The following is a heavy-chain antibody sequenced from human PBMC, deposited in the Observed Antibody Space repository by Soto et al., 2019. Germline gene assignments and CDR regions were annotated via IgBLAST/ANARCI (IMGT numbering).Heavy chain of an antibody. J-gene: IGHJ5*02. CDR1: GYTFTSYY. CDR2: INPSGGST. CDR3: ARDPRDTIFGVVIRSWFDP. Sequence: ASVKVSCKASGYTFTSYYMHWVRQAPGQGLEWMGIINPSGGSTSYAQKFQGRVTMTRDTSTSTVYMELSSLRSEDTAVYYCARDPRDTIFGVVIRSWFDPWGQGTLVTVS. D-gene: IGHD3-3*01. V-gene: IGHV1-46*01.